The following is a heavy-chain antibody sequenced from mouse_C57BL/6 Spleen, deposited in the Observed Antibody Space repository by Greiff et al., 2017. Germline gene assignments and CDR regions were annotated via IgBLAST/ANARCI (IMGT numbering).Heavy chain of an antibody. J-gene: IGHJ2*01. V-gene: IGHV1-42*01. D-gene: IGHD4-1*01. Sequence: EVQLQQSGPELVKPGASVKISCKASGYSFTGYYMNWVKQSPEKSLEWIGEINPSTGGTTYNQKFKAKATLTVDKSSSTAYMQLKSLTSEDSAVYYCARSDPGTGYLDYWGQGTTLTVSS. CDR1: GYSFTGYY. CDR2: INPSTGGT. CDR3: ARSDPGTGYLDY.